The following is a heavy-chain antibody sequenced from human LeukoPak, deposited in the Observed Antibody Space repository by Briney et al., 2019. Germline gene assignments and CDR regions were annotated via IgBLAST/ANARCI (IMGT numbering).Heavy chain of an antibody. CDR1: GYTFTSYG. Sequence: ASVKVSCKASGYTFTSYGISWVRQAPGQGLEWMGWISAYNGNTNYAQKLQGRVTMTTDTSTSTAYMELRSLRSEDTAVYYCARALRGYSSSRSSGMDVWGQGTTVTVSS. D-gene: IGHD6-13*01. CDR3: ARALRGYSSSRSSGMDV. J-gene: IGHJ6*02. V-gene: IGHV1-18*01. CDR2: ISAYNGNT.